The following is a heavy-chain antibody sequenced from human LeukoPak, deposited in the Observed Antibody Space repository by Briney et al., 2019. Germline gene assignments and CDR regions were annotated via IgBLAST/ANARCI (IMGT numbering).Heavy chain of an antibody. CDR3: ARAGKGVVTPFRYYYYMDV. Sequence: GGSLRLSCAASGFTVSSNYMSWVRQAPGKGLEYVSAISSNGGSTYYANSVKGRFTISRDNSKNTLYLQMGSLRAEDMAVYYCARAGKGVVTPFRYYYYMDVWGKGTTVTVSS. CDR1: GFTVSSNY. J-gene: IGHJ6*03. V-gene: IGHV3-64*01. CDR2: ISSNGGST. D-gene: IGHD3-3*01.